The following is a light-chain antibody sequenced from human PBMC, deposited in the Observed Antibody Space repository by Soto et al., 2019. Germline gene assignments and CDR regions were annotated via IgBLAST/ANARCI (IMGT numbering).Light chain of an antibody. CDR1: QSISSW. CDR3: QQYNSYPWT. Sequence: DIQMTQSPSTLSASVGDRVTITCRASQSISSWLAGYQQKLGKAPKLLIYDASSLESGVPSRFSGSGSGTEFTLTISSLQPDDFATYYCQQYNSYPWTFGQGTKVEIK. CDR2: DAS. V-gene: IGKV1-5*01. J-gene: IGKJ1*01.